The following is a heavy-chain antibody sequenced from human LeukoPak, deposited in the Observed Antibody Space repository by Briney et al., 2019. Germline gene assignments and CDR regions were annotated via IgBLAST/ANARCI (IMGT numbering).Heavy chain of an antibody. CDR2: INLSGGST. D-gene: IGHD3-10*01. CDR3: ARESDYYGSGSSLNWFDP. V-gene: IGHV1-46*01. Sequence: ASGTVSFKASGSTFTSYYMHWVRQAPAQGLEWMGIINLSGGSTSYEQKFQGRGTMTRDTYTSTVYMELSSLRSEDTAVYYCARESDYYGSGSSLNWFDPWGQGTLVTVSS. J-gene: IGHJ5*02. CDR1: GSTFTSYY.